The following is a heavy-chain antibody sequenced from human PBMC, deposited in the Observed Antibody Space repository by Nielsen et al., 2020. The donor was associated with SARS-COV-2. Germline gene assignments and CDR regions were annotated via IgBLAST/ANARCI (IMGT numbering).Heavy chain of an antibody. D-gene: IGHD6-19*01. CDR1: GYTFTSYY. V-gene: IGHV1-46*01. J-gene: IGHJ4*02. CDR2: INPSGGST. CDR3: ARARSSGWYSSGFLNY. Sequence: ASVKVSCKASGYTFTSYYMHWVRQAPGQGLEWMGIINPSGGSTSYAQKFQGRVTMTRDTSTSTVYMELSSLRSEDTAVYYCARARSSGWYSSGFLNYWGQGTLVTVSS.